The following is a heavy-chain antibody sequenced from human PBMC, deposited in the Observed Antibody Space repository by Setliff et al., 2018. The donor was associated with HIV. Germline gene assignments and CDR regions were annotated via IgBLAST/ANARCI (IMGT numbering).Heavy chain of an antibody. CDR3: ARYTSKVDWFDP. CDR2: IYHVGTT. D-gene: IGHD2-2*02. CDR1: GYSISNGYN. Sequence: PSETLSLTCAVSGYSISNGYNWGWIRQSPEKGLEWIANIYHVGTTFYNPSLKSRVTIFVDTSKTQFYLKLRSVTASDTAVYYCARYTSKVDWFDPWGQGTLVTVSS. J-gene: IGHJ5*02. V-gene: IGHV4-38-2*01.